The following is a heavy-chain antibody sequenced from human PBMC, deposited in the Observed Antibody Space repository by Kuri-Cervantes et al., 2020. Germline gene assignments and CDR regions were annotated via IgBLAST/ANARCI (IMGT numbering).Heavy chain of an antibody. CDR1: GYTFTTYY. J-gene: IGHJ6*02. CDR3: ARGSPSGSYLFYYYYGMDV. V-gene: IGHV1-46*01. D-gene: IGHD1-26*01. CDR2: INPSGGST. Sequence: ASVKVSCKTSGYTFTTYYVHWVRQAPGQGLEWMGMINPSGGSTNFAQTFQGRVTMTRNTSSTTVYMELSSLRSEDTAVYYCARGSPSGSYLFYYYYGMDVWGQGTTVTVSS.